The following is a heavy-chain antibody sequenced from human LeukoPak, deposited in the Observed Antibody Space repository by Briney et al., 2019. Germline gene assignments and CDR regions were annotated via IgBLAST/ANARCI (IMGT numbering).Heavy chain of an antibody. CDR3: AKDFSQWLEYFDY. D-gene: IGHD6-19*01. V-gene: IGHV3-23*01. J-gene: IGHJ4*02. Sequence: PGGSLRLSCAVSGFTVSSNYMSWVRQAPGKGLEWVSAISGSGGSTYYADSVKGRFTISRDNSKNTLYLQMNSLRAEDTAVYYCAKDFSQWLEYFDYWGQGTLVTVSS. CDR2: ISGSGGST. CDR1: GFTVSSNY.